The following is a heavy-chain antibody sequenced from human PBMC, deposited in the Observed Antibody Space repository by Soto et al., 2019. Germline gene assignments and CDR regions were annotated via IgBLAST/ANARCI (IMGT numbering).Heavy chain of an antibody. CDR2: VNPSGGHT. D-gene: IGHD2-21*02. Sequence: QVQLMQSGAEVKKPGASVKVSCKASGDTFTDYYIHWVRQAPGQGLEWMGTVNPSGGHTTYAQHFLGRVTMTRDPSTSTLFRELTTLTSDDTAIYYCARGGHVVVVPAALDYWGQGTLVTVSS. J-gene: IGHJ4*02. CDR1: GDTFTDYY. V-gene: IGHV1-46*01. CDR3: ARGGHVVVVPAALDY.